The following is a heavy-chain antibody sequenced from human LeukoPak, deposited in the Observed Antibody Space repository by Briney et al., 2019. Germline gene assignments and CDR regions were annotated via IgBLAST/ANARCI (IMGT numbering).Heavy chain of an antibody. V-gene: IGHV1-2*02. CDR3: ARDSGEVPDY. J-gene: IGHJ4*02. CDR1: GYTFNGYY. D-gene: IGHD3-10*01. Sequence: EASVKVSCKSSGYTFNGYYMHWVRQAPGQGLEWMGWNNPNNGGTKYAQNFQGRVTMTRDTSISTAYMELDRLRFDDTAVYYCARDSGEVPDYWGQGTLVTVSS. CDR2: NNPNNGGT.